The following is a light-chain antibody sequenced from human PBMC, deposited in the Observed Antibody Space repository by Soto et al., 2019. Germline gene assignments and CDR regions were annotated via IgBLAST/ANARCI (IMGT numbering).Light chain of an antibody. CDR1: QSVRSTY. CDR2: GAS. Sequence: EIVLTQSPGTLSLSPGERATLSCRASQSVRSTYLAWYQQKPGQAPRLLIYGASSRATGIPDRFSDSGSGTDFTLTISRLEPEDVAVYYCQQYGSSPYTFGQGTKLEIK. J-gene: IGKJ2*01. CDR3: QQYGSSPYT. V-gene: IGKV3-20*01.